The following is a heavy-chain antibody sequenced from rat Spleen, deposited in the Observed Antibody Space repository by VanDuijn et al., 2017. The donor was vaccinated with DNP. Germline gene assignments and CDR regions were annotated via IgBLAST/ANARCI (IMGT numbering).Heavy chain of an antibody. CDR2: ISTSGSRT. V-gene: IGHV5-25*01. CDR1: GFTFSNYY. Sequence: EVQLVESGGGLVQPGRSLKLSCAASGFTFSNYYMAWVRQAPKKGLEWVATISTSGSRTYYPDSVKGRFTISRDNAKSSLYLQMNSLKSEDTATYYCARHLYSSYWYFDFWGPGTMVTVSS. CDR3: ARHLYSSYWYFDF. D-gene: IGHD1-2*01. J-gene: IGHJ1*01.